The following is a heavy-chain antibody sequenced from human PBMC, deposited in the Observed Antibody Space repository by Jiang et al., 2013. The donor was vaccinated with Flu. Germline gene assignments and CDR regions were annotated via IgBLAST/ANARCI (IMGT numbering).Heavy chain of an antibody. J-gene: IGHJ6*02. V-gene: IGHV3-11*01. CDR2: ISSSGSTI. CDR1: GFTFSDYY. D-gene: IGHD6-13*01. Sequence: VQLVESGGGLVKPGGSLRLSCAASGFTFSDYYMSWIRQAPGKGLEWVSYISSSGSTIYYADSVKGRFTISRDNAKNSLYLQMNSLRAEGTAVYYCARDLGQQLVRGKARYYYYGMDVVGPKGPRSP. CDR3: ARDLGQQLVRGKARYYYYGMDV.